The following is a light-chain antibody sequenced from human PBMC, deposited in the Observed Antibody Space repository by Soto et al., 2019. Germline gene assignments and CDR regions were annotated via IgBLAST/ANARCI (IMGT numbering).Light chain of an antibody. Sequence: QSVLTQPASVSGSPGQSITISCTGTSSDVGGYNYVSWYQQHPGKAPKLMYYDVSNPSSGVSNRFSGSKSGNTAPLTICGLQAEDEADYYCSSDTSSSALVVFGGGTKLTVL. V-gene: IGLV2-14*01. J-gene: IGLJ2*01. CDR2: DVS. CDR1: SSDVGGYNY. CDR3: SSDTSSSALVV.